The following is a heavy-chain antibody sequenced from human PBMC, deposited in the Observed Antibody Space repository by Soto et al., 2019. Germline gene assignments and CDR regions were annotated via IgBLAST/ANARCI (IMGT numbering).Heavy chain of an antibody. J-gene: IGHJ4*02. Sequence: SETPSLTCTVSGGSISSYYWSWIRQPPGKGLEWIGYIYYSGSTNYNPSLKSRVTISVDTSKNQFSLKLSSVTAADTAVYYCARLPGGTVTTPYWGQGTLVTVSS. D-gene: IGHD4-17*01. CDR2: IYYSGST. CDR3: ARLPGGTVTTPY. CDR1: GGSISSYY. V-gene: IGHV4-59*01.